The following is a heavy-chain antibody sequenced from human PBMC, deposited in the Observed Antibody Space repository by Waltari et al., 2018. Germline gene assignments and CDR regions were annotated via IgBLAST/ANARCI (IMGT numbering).Heavy chain of an antibody. Sequence: QVQLVESGGGVVQPGMSLRLSCAESGFTFSSYGLHWVRQAPGVGVDGLEVIWYDGSNEYYADSGKGRFTISRDNAKNTLYLQMNGLRAEDTAVYYCAKDRQAGTYLGLNFLYWGQGTLVTVSS. CDR2: IWYDGSNE. CDR1: GFTFSSYG. CDR3: AKDRQAGTYLGLNFLY. V-gene: IGHV3-33*06. J-gene: IGHJ4*02. D-gene: IGHD1-26*01.